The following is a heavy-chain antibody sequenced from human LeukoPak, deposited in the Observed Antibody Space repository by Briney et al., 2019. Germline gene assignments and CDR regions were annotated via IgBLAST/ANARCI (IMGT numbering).Heavy chain of an antibody. J-gene: IGHJ4*02. Sequence: SETLSLTCTVSAGSISNSGGFYWSWIRQHPGNGLEWIGFISYRGSTYYNPSLKSRVSLSVDTSKGQFSLRLSSVTDEDTAVYYCARISQSSGGFYYWGQGTLVTVSS. CDR1: AGSISNSGGFY. CDR2: ISYRGST. D-gene: IGHD2-15*01. CDR3: ARISQSSGGFYY. V-gene: IGHV4-31*02.